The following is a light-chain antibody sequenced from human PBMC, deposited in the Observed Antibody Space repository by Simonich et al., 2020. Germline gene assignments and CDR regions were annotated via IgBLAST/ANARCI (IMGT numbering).Light chain of an antibody. J-gene: IGKJ1*01. V-gene: IGKV4-1*01. CDR2: WAS. CDR1: QSVLYSSHHKTY. CDR3: QQYYSTPWT. Sequence: DIVMHQSPDSLAVSLGERATINCKSSQSVLYSSHHKTYLAWYQQKPGQPPMLLIYWASTRESGVPDRFSGRGSGTDFTLTISSLQAEDVAVYYCQQYYSTPWTFGQGTKVEIK.